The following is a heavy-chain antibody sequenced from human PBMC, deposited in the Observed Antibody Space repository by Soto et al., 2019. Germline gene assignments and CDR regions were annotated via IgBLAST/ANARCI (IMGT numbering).Heavy chain of an antibody. CDR3: AKDLFLVDNWKGSNWFDP. CDR2: ISGSGGST. Sequence: GGSLRLSCAASGFTFSSYAMSWVRQAPGKGLEWVSAISGSGGSTYYADSVKGRFTISRDNSKNTLYLQMNSLRAEDTAVYYCAKDLFLVDNWKGSNWFDPWGQGTLVTVSS. CDR1: GFTFSSYA. D-gene: IGHD1-20*01. J-gene: IGHJ5*02. V-gene: IGHV3-23*01.